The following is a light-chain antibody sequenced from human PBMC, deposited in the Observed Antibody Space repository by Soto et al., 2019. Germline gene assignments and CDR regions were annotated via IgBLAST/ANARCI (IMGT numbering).Light chain of an antibody. J-gene: IGKJ2*01. CDR1: QSISSW. V-gene: IGKV1-5*03. CDR2: KAS. CDR3: QQYNSYPYT. Sequence: DIQMTQSPSTLSASVGDRVTITCRASQSISSWLAWYQQKPGKAPKLLIYKASSLESGVPSSFSGSGSGTEFTLTISSLQPDDFATYYCQQYNSYPYTFGQGKKLEIK.